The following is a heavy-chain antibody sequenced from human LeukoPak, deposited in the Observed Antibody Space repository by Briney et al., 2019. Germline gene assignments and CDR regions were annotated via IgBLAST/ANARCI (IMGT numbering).Heavy chain of an antibody. V-gene: IGHV1-2*02. CDR3: VSDSSGWSTPAYYFDY. J-gene: IGHJ4*02. CDR2: INPNSGGT. Sequence: ASVKVSCKASGYTFTGYYMHWVRQAPGQGLEWMGWINPNSGGTNYAQKFQGRVTMTRDTSISTAYMELSRLRSDDTAVYYCVSDSSGWSTPAYYFDYWGQGTLGTVSS. CDR1: GYTFTGYY. D-gene: IGHD6-19*01.